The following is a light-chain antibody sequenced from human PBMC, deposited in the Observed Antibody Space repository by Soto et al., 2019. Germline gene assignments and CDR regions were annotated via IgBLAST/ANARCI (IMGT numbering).Light chain of an antibody. CDR1: QSVSTN. CDR3: QPYNNWPLT. J-gene: IGKJ4*01. Sequence: EIVMTQSPASLSVPPGERATLSCRASQSVSTNSAWYLQKPGQAPRLLIYDTSTRATGVPTRFSGSRSGAEFTLTINSLQSEDFAVYYCQPYNNWPLTFGGGTKVDIK. V-gene: IGKV3-15*01. CDR2: DTS.